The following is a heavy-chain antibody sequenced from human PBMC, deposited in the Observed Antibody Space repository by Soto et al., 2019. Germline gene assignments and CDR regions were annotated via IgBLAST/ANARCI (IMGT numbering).Heavy chain of an antibody. V-gene: IGHV3-48*01. Sequence: GGSLRLSCAASGFTFSSYSMNWVRQAPGKGLEWVSYISSSSSTIYYADSVKGRFTISRDNAKNSLYLQMNSLRAEDTAVYYCARAHPIVVPLGYYYYMDVWGKGTTVTVSS. CDR2: ISSSSSTI. D-gene: IGHD2-2*01. CDR1: GFTFSSYS. J-gene: IGHJ6*03. CDR3: ARAHPIVVPLGYYYYMDV.